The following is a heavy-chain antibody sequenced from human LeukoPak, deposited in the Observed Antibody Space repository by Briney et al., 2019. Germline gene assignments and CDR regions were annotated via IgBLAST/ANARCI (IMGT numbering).Heavy chain of an antibody. CDR3: ARDGGYCSGGSCDPYY. Sequence: GGSLRHSCAASGFNFSGYWMHWVRQAPGKGVVWVSRINTDGSSTSYADSVKGRFTISRDNAKNTLYLQMNSLRAEDTAVYYCARDGGYCSGGSCDPYYWGQGTLVTVSS. J-gene: IGHJ4*02. CDR2: INTDGSST. D-gene: IGHD2-15*01. CDR1: GFNFSGYW. V-gene: IGHV3-74*01.